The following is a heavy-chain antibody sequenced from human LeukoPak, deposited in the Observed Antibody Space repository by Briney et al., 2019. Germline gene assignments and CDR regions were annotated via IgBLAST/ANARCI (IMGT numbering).Heavy chain of an antibody. CDR3: ARRGDGYNFRY. D-gene: IGHD5-24*01. J-gene: IGHJ4*02. Sequence: GESLQTSCQGSRYSFTSYWIGWVRPMPGQGLEWMGIIYPGDSDTRYSPSIEGQVTISAEKSISTPYLQWSSLKTSDSAMYYCARRGDGYNFRYWGQGSLVTVSS. CDR1: RYSFTSYW. V-gene: IGHV5-51*01. CDR2: IYPGDSDT.